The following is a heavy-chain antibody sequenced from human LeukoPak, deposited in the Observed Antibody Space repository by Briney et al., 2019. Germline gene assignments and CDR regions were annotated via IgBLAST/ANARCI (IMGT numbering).Heavy chain of an antibody. V-gene: IGHV3-15*01. J-gene: IGHJ4*02. D-gene: IGHD3-10*01. CDR1: GFTFSNAW. Sequence: GGSLRLSCAASGFTFSNAWMSWVRQAPGKGLEWVGRIKSNTDGGTTDYAAPVKGRFTISRDDSKNTLNLQMNSLKTEDTAVYYCTTFYYYGSGSYLGYWGQGTLVTVSS. CDR2: IKSNTDGGTT. CDR3: TTFYYYGSGSYLGY.